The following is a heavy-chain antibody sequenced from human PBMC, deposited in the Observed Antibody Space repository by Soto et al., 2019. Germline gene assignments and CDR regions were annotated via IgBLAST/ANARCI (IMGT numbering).Heavy chain of an antibody. Sequence: PVGSLRLSCASSVCTFSSYSMNWVRHSPGKWLEWVSSISSSSSYIYYADSVKGRFTISRDNAKNSLYLQMNSLRAEDTAVYYCARVACSGGSCYEWAFDIWGQATMVIVS. D-gene: IGHD2-15*01. CDR1: VCTFSSYS. CDR2: ISSSSSYI. J-gene: IGHJ3*02. V-gene: IGHV3-21*01. CDR3: ARVACSGGSCYEWAFDI.